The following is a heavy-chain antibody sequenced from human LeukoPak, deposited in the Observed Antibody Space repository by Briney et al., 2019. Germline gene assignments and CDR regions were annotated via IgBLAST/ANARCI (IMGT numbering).Heavy chain of an antibody. CDR3: APLAVAGPDFDH. V-gene: IGHV3-23*01. Sequence: GESLRLSCAASGFTFSSYAMSWVRQAPGRGLDWVSAISGSGDSTYYADSVKGRFTISRDNSKNTLHLQMNSLRAEDTAVYCCAPLAVAGPDFDHWGQGTLVTVSS. CDR1: GFTFSSYA. D-gene: IGHD6-19*01. CDR2: ISGSGDST. J-gene: IGHJ4*02.